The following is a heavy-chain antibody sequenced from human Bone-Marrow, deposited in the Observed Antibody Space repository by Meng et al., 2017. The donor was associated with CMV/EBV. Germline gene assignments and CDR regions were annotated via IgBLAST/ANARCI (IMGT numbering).Heavy chain of an antibody. CDR3: ARNGAYGGNDAFDI. Sequence: ASAKVSCKASGYTFTSYGISWVRQAPGQGLEWMGWISAYNGNTNYAQKLQGRVTMTTDTSTSTAYMELRSLRSEDTAVYYCARNGAYGGNDAFDIWGQGTMVTVSS. D-gene: IGHD4-23*01. CDR1: GYTFTSYG. J-gene: IGHJ3*02. V-gene: IGHV1-18*01. CDR2: ISAYNGNT.